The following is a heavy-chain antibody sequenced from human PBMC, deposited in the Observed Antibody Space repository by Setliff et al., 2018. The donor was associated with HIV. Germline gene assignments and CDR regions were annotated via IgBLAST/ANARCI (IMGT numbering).Heavy chain of an antibody. J-gene: IGHJ4*02. CDR1: GFTFSSYS. CDR3: ARSRAAGFDY. Sequence: GESLKISCAASGFTFSSYSMNWVRQAPGKGLEWASYISSSSSTIYYADSVKGRFTISRDNAKNSLYLQMNSLRAEDTAVYYCARSRAAGFDYWGQGTLVTVSS. CDR2: ISSSSSTI. V-gene: IGHV3-48*01. D-gene: IGHD6-13*01.